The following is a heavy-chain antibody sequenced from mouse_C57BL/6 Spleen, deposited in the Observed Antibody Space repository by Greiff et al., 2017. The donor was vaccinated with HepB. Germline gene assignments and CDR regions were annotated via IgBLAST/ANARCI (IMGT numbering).Heavy chain of an antibody. CDR3: ARWDDGGFAY. D-gene: IGHD4-1*01. CDR2: IYPGSGNT. Sequence: QVQLQQSGAELVRPGASVKLSCKASGYTFTDYYINWVKQRPGQGLEWIARIYPGSGNTYYNEKFKGKATLTAEKSSSTAYMQLSSLTSEDSAVYFCARWDDGGFAYWGQGTLVTVSA. V-gene: IGHV1-76*01. J-gene: IGHJ3*01. CDR1: GYTFTDYY.